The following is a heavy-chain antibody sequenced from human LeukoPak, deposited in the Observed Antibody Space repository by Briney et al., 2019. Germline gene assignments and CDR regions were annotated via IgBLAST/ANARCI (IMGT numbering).Heavy chain of an antibody. D-gene: IGHD6-19*01. CDR2: ISGSGGST. V-gene: IGHV3-23*01. J-gene: IGHJ4*02. Sequence: GGSLRLSCAASGFTFSSSAMSWVHQAPGKGLEWVSAISGSGGSTYYADSVKGQFTISRDNSNNTLYLQMNSLRAEDTDVYYCAKEKAIAVAGTDYWGQGTLVTVSS. CDR1: GFTFSSSA. CDR3: AKEKAIAVAGTDY.